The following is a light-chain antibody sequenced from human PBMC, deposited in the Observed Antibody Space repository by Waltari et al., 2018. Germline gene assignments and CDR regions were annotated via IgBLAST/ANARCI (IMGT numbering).Light chain of an antibody. CDR2: GAS. V-gene: IGKV3-11*01. CDR3: QQRTNWPPT. CDR1: QSVSSY. Sequence: EIVLTQSPATLSLSPGERATLSCRASQSVSSYVAWYQHKPGQAPRLVIYGASSRTAGIPARFSGSGSGTDFTLTISSLESEDFAVYFCQQRTNWPPTFGPGTKVEIK. J-gene: IGKJ3*01.